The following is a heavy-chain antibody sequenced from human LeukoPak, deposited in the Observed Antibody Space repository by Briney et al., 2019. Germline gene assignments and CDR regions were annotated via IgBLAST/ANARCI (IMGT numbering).Heavy chain of an antibody. V-gene: IGHV4-34*01. J-gene: IGHJ4*02. Sequence: PSETLSLTCAVYGGSFSGYYWSWIRQPPGKGLEWIGEINHSGSTNHNPSLKSRVTISVDTSKNQFSLKLSSVTAADTAVYYCARVPVDTAMVTAFDYWGQGTLVTVSS. CDR1: GGSFSGYY. D-gene: IGHD5-18*01. CDR3: ARVPVDTAMVTAFDY. CDR2: INHSGST.